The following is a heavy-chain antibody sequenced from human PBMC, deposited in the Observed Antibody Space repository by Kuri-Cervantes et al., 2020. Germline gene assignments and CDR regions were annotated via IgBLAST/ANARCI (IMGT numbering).Heavy chain of an antibody. D-gene: IGHD6-13*01. CDR2: IYHSGST. V-gene: IGHV4-39*07. Sequence: SETLSLTCTVSGGSISSGDYYWSWIRQPPGKGLEWIGEIYHSGSTNYNPSLKSRVTISVDKSKNQFSLKLSSVTAADTAVYYCARDLWAAAGTLGDYYYYYGMDVWGQGTTVTVSS. CDR3: ARDLWAAAGTLGDYYYYYGMDV. J-gene: IGHJ6*02. CDR1: GGSISSGDYY.